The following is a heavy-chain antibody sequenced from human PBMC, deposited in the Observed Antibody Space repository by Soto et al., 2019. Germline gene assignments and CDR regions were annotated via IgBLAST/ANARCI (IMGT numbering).Heavy chain of an antibody. J-gene: IGHJ4*02. D-gene: IGHD2-2*01. CDR3: ASHRQYQLPGGAALDY. Sequence: GGSLRLSCAASGFSFSSYGMHWVRQAPGKGLEWVAVISYDGSNKYCADSVKGRFTISRDNSKNTLYLQMNSLRAEDTAVYFCASHRQYQLPGGAALDYWGPGTLVTVSS. CDR1: GFSFSSYG. CDR2: ISYDGSNK. V-gene: IGHV3-33*05.